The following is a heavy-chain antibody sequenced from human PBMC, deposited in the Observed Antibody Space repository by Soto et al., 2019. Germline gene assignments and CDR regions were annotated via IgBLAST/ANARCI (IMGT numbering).Heavy chain of an antibody. J-gene: IGHJ4*02. CDR3: ARDLLSTGDL. D-gene: IGHD7-27*01. V-gene: IGHV3-48*01. CDR1: GFTVSSNY. Sequence: GGSLRLSCAASGFTVSSNYMSWVRQAPGKGLEWVSYISSSSSTIYYADSVKGRFTISRDNAKNSLYLQMNSLRAEDTAVYYCARDLLSTGDLWGQGTLVTVSS. CDR2: ISSSSSTI.